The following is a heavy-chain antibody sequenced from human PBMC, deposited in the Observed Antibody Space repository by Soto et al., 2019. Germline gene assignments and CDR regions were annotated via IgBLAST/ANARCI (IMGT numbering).Heavy chain of an antibody. Sequence: ASVKVSCKASGYTFTSYGISWVRQAPGQGLEWMGWISAYNGNTNYAQKLQGRVTMTTDTSTSTAYMELRSLRSDDTAVYYCARDDRYSSSWGFDYWGQGTLVTVSS. CDR2: ISAYNGNT. D-gene: IGHD6-13*01. V-gene: IGHV1-18*04. J-gene: IGHJ4*02. CDR1: GYTFTSYG. CDR3: ARDDRYSSSWGFDY.